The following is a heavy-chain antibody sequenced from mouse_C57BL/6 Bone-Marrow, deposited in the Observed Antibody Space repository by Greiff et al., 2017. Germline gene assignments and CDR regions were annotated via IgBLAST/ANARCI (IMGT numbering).Heavy chain of an antibody. CDR2: IYPRSGNT. J-gene: IGHJ2*01. CDR1: VYTFTSYG. Sequence: VQLQQSGAELARPGASVKLSFKASVYTFTSYGISWVKQRTGQGLECIGEIYPRSGNTYYNEKFKGKATLTADKSSSTAYMELRSLTSEDSAVYFCAREMITQYYFDYWGQGTTLTVSS. CDR3: AREMITQYYFDY. D-gene: IGHD2-4*01. V-gene: IGHV1-81*01.